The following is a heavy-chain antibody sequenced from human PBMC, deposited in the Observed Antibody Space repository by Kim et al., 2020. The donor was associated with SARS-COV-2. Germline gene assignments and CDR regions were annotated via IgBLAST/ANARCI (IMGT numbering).Heavy chain of an antibody. J-gene: IGHJ3*02. D-gene: IGHD3-16*01. CDR3: ARDDPYAGTAFDI. CDR1: GGSISSGGYY. Sequence: SETLSLTCTVSGGSISSGGYYWSWIRQHPGKGLEWIGYIYYSGSTYYNPSLKSRVTISVDTSKNQFSLKLSSVTAADTAVYYCARDDPYAGTAFDIWGQGKMVTVSS. CDR2: IYYSGST. V-gene: IGHV4-31*03.